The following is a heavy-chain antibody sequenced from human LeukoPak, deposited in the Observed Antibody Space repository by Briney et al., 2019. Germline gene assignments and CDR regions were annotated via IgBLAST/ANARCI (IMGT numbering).Heavy chain of an antibody. CDR3: ARGGYYGSGNDFRFDP. CDR1: GDSISSSSYY. Sequence: SETLSLTCTVSGDSISSSSYYWEWVRQPPGKGLECIGYIHYTGSTNYNPSLKSRVTISVETSKNQFSLKLKSVTAADTAVYYCARGGYYGSGNDFRFDPWGQGTLVTVSS. CDR2: IHYTGST. V-gene: IGHV4-61*05. J-gene: IGHJ5*02. D-gene: IGHD3-10*01.